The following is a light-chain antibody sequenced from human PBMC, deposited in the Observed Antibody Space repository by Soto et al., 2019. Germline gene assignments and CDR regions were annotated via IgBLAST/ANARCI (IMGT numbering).Light chain of an antibody. J-gene: IGKJ1*01. CDR2: GAS. CDR3: QQYHLYWT. CDR1: QRIATW. V-gene: IGKV1-5*01. Sequence: DIQMTQSPSSLSASVGDIVTITCRASQRIATWLSWYQHQPGSAPKLLIYGASTLQSGVPSRFSGSGSGAEFTLTIDNLQPEDFATYYCQQYHLYWTFGPGTMVDI.